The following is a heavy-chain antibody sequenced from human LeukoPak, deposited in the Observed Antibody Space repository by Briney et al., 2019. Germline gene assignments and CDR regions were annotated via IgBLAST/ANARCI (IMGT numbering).Heavy chain of an antibody. CDR2: ISGSGGST. V-gene: IGHV3-23*01. CDR3: AGSLGYSSSWPIYYYYYYMDV. D-gene: IGHD6-13*01. CDR1: GFTFSSYA. J-gene: IGHJ6*03. Sequence: GGSLRLSCAASGFTFSSYAMSWVRQAPGKGLDWVSAISGSGGSTYYADSVKGRFTISRDNSKNTLYLQMNSLRAEDTAVYYCAGSLGYSSSWPIYYYYYYMDVWGKGTTVTVSS.